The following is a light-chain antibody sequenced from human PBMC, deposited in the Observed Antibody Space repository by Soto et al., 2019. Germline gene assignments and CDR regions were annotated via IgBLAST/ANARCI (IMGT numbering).Light chain of an antibody. V-gene: IGKV3-15*01. J-gene: IGKJ5*01. CDR3: QQYSNWPPIT. CDR2: DTS. Sequence: EIVLTQSPATLSLSPGERATLSCRASQSIRNSLAWYQQKPGQAPRLLIYDTSTRATGIPARFSGSGSGTEFTLTISSLQSEDFAVYYCQQYSNWPPITFGQGTRLEIK. CDR1: QSIRNS.